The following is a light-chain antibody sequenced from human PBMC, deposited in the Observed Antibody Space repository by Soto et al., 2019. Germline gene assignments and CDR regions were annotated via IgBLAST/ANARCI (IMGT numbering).Light chain of an antibody. CDR1: QSISSF. CDR3: QQYNSYALT. Sequence: DIQMTQSPSTLSASVGDRVTITCRARQSISSFLAWYQQKPGKAPKLLMFDVSSLESGVPSRFSGSGSGTEFTLTISSLQPDDFASYYCQQYNSYALTFGGGTKVDIK. V-gene: IGKV1-5*01. CDR2: DVS. J-gene: IGKJ4*01.